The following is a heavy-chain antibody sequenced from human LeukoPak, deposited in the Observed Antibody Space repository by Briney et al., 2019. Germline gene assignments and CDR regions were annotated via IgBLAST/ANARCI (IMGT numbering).Heavy chain of an antibody. Sequence: GGSLRLSCAASGFTVSSNYMSWVRQAPGKGLEWVSVIYSGGSTYYADSVKGRFTISRDNSKNTLYLQMNSLRAEDTAVYYCASEMATTRGYFDYWGQGTLVTVSS. D-gene: IGHD5-24*01. CDR2: IYSGGST. CDR1: GFTVSSNY. V-gene: IGHV3-53*01. J-gene: IGHJ4*02. CDR3: ASEMATTRGYFDY.